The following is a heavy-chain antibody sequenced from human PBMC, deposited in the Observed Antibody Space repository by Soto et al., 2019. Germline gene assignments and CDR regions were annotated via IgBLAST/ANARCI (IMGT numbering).Heavy chain of an antibody. Sequence: QVQLVESGGGMVQHGTSLRLSCAASGFTFNSLSVHWVRQRPDKGLEWVAVISHDGRVTFYADFVKGRFTVSRDNSKNTIYLQVNSLRAEDTAVYYCAREPYGDSQYFDYWGQGTLVTVSS. CDR2: ISHDGRVT. CDR1: GFTFNSLS. V-gene: IGHV3-30*04. D-gene: IGHD2-21*02. J-gene: IGHJ4*02. CDR3: AREPYGDSQYFDY.